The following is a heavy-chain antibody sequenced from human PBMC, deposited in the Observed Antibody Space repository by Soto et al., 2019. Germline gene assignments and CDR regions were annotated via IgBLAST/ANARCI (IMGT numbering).Heavy chain of an antibody. CDR2: IIPIFGTA. J-gene: IGHJ4*02. Sequence: ASVKVSCKASGGTFSSYAISWVRQAPGQGLEWMGGIIPIFGTANYAQKFQGRVTITADESTSTAYMELSSLRSEDTAVYYCARANDYGDYDVYWGQGTLVTVSS. D-gene: IGHD4-17*01. CDR3: ARANDYGDYDVY. CDR1: GGTFSSYA. V-gene: IGHV1-69*13.